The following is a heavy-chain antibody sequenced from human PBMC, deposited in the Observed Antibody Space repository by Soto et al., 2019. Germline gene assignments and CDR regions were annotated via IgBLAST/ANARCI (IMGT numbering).Heavy chain of an antibody. CDR2: INHSGST. J-gene: IGHJ3*02. CDR3: ARGPVPVHDYVWGSYRYARLDAFDI. D-gene: IGHD3-16*02. V-gene: IGHV4-34*01. Sequence: SETLSLTCAVYGGSFSGYYWSWIRQPPGKGLEWIGEINHSGSTNYNPSLKSRVTISVDTSKNQFSLKLSSVTAADTAVYYCARGPVPVHDYVWGSYRYARLDAFDIWGQGTMVTVSS. CDR1: GGSFSGYY.